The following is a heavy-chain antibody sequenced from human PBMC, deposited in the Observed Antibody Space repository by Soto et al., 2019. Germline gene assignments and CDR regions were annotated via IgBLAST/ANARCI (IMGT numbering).Heavy chain of an antibody. CDR1: GFTFSSYA. D-gene: IGHD2-2*02. V-gene: IGHV3-23*01. CDR3: AKDPGSCSSSSCYTHFDY. Sequence: EVQLLESGGGLVQPGGSLRLSCAASGFTFSSYAMGWVRQAPEKGLEWVSSISDRGGSTYYADSVKGRFTISRDNSKNTLYLQMDSLRADDTAVYYCAKDPGSCSSSSCYTHFDYWGQGTLVTVSS. J-gene: IGHJ4*02. CDR2: ISDRGGST.